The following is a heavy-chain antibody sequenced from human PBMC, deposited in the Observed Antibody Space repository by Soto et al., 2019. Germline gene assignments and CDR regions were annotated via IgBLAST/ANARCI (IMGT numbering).Heavy chain of an antibody. CDR2: IYYSGST. CDR1: GGSISSGDYY. D-gene: IGHD4-17*01. Sequence: SETLSLTCTVSGGSISSGDYYWSWIRQPPGKGLEWIGYIYYSGSTYYNPSLKSRVTISVDTSKNQFSLKLSSVTAADTAVYYCARGLYDYGDYNWFDPWGQGTLVTVSS. CDR3: ARGLYDYGDYNWFDP. V-gene: IGHV4-30-4*01. J-gene: IGHJ5*02.